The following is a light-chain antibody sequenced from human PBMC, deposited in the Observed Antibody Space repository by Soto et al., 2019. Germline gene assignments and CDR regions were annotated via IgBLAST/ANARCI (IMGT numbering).Light chain of an antibody. CDR1: HDIGTY. V-gene: IGKV1-33*01. J-gene: IGKJ4*01. Sequence: DVQMTQSPSSLSASVGDRVTITCQASHDIGTYLNWYQHKPGKAPKLLIFDTSHLATGVPARFSGSGSDTYFTFTITNLQAEDFAAYYCQQFDSVPHTFGGGTHVEI. CDR3: QQFDSVPHT. CDR2: DTS.